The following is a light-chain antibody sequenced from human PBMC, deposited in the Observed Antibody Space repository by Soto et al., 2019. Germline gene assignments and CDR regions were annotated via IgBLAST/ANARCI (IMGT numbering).Light chain of an antibody. Sequence: QAVLTQPRSVSGSPGQSVTISCTGTSTDIGGYNYLSWYQHHPGKAPKLIIYDVTKRPSGVPDRFSGSKSGNTASLTISGLQAEDEADYYCCSYAGSYSNWVFGGGTKVTVL. CDR2: DVT. CDR1: STDIGGYNY. V-gene: IGLV2-11*01. J-gene: IGLJ3*02. CDR3: CSYAGSYSNWV.